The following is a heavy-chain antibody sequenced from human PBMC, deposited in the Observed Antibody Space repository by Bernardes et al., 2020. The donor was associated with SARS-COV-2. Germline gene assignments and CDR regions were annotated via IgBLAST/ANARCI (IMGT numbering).Heavy chain of an antibody. CDR1: GFTFSSYS. CDR2: ISSSSSYI. D-gene: IGHD3-22*01. J-gene: IGHJ5*02. Sequence: GGSLRLSCAASGFTFSSYSINWVRQAPGKGLEWVSSISSSSSYIYYTDSVKGRFTISKDNAKNSLDLQMNSLRAEDKAVNYCARGVYYYDHRGPNHWGQGTLVTVSS. V-gene: IGHV3-21*04. CDR3: ARGVYYYDHRGPNH.